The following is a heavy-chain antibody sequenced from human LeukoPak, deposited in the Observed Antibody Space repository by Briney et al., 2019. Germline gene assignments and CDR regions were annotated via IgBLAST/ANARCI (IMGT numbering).Heavy chain of an antibody. CDR3: ARGWAVAYFDY. V-gene: IGHV4-39*01. J-gene: IGHJ4*02. CDR2: IYYSGST. Sequence: PSETLSLTCTVPGGSISSSSYYWGWIRQPPGKGLEWIGSIYYSGSTYYNPSLKSRVTISVDTSKNQFSLKLSSVTAADTAVYYCARGWAVAYFDYWGQGTLVTVSS. D-gene: IGHD6-19*01. CDR1: GGSISSSSYY.